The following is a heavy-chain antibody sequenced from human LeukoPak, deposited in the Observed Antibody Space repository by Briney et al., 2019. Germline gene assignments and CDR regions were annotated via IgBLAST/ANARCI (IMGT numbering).Heavy chain of an antibody. V-gene: IGHV3-33*01. CDR2: IWYDGSDK. CDR3: ARDVLVAASNWFDP. Sequence: GRSLRLSCAASGFTFSSYGMHWVRQAPGKGLEWVAVIWYDGSDKYYADSVKGRFTISRDNSKNTLYLQMNSLRTEDTAVYYCARDVLVAASNWFDPWGQGTLVTVSS. J-gene: IGHJ5*02. D-gene: IGHD2-15*01. CDR1: GFTFSSYG.